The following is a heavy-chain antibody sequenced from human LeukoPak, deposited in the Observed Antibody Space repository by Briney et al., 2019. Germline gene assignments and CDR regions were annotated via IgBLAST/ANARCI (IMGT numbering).Heavy chain of an antibody. V-gene: IGHV4-38-2*02. CDR3: ARDVRWGSSRYYYMDV. J-gene: IGHJ6*03. Sequence: GSLRLSRAASGFTFSSYSMNWVRQAPGKGLEWIGSIYHSGSTYYNPSLKSRVTILVDTSKNQFSLKLSSVTAADTAVYYCARDVRWGSSRYYYMDVWGKGTTVTVSS. CDR1: GFTFSSYS. CDR2: IYHSGST. D-gene: IGHD6-6*01.